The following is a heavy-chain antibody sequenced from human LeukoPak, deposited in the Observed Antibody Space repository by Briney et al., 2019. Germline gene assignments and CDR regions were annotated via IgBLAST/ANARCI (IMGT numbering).Heavy chain of an antibody. CDR1: GYTFTSYG. CDR2: ISAYNGNT. CDR3: ARKPFLRWLQPTHFDS. D-gene: IGHD5-24*01. Sequence: ASVKVSRKASGYTFTSYGISWVRQAPGQGLEWMGWISAYNGNTNYAQKLQGRVTMTTDTSTSTAYMELRSLRSDDTAVYYCARKPFLRWLQPTHFDSWGQGTLVTVSS. J-gene: IGHJ4*02. V-gene: IGHV1-18*01.